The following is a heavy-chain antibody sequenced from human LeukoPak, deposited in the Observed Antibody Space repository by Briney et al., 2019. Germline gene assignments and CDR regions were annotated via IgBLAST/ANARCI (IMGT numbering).Heavy chain of an antibody. D-gene: IGHD2-15*01. CDR1: GFTFRSFA. V-gene: IGHV3-23*01. J-gene: IGHJ4*02. CDR2: ISGSGGST. CDR3: TRGVVV. Sequence: GGSLRLSCAASGFTFRSFAMSWVRQAPGKGLEWVSAISGSGGSTYYADSVKGRFTISRDNAKNSLYLQMNSLRAEDTAVYYCTRGVVVWGQGTLVTVSS.